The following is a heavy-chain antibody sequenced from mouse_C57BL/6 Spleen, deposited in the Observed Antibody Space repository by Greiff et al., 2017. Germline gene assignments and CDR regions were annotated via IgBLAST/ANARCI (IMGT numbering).Heavy chain of an antibody. CDR1: GYTFTSYR. V-gene: IGHV1-53*01. CDR2: INPSNGGT. CDR3: ARGGYGNYWYFDV. Sequence: QVQLKQPGTELVKPGASVKLSCKASGYTFTSYRMHWVKQRPGQGLEWIGNINPSNGGTTYNEKFKSKATLTVDKSSSTAYMQRSSLTSEDSAVYDCARGGYGNYWYFDVWGTGTTVTVSS. D-gene: IGHD2-10*02. J-gene: IGHJ1*03.